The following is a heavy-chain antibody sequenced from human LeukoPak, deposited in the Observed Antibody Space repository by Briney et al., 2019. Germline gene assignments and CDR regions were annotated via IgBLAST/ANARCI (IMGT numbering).Heavy chain of an antibody. V-gene: IGHV3-21*01. CDR3: ARGITMVRGVTRTYYFDY. CDR2: ISSSSSYI. D-gene: IGHD3-10*01. Sequence: GGSLRLSRAASGFTFSSYSMNWVRQAPGKGLEWVSSISSSSSYIYYADSVKGRFTISRDSAKNSLYLQMNSLRAEDTAVYYCARGITMVRGVTRTYYFDYWGQGTLVTVSS. J-gene: IGHJ4*02. CDR1: GFTFSSYS.